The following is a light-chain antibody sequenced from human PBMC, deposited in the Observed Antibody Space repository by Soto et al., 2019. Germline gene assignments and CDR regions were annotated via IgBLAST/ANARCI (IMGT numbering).Light chain of an antibody. V-gene: IGKV1-5*01. CDR1: QSVSSW. Sequence: DIQMTQSPPTLPAFVGDTVTITCRASQSVSSWLAWYQQKPGTAPNLLIYDASSLASGVPSRFSGSGSGTKFTLIIRSLQSDDFATYYCQKYISFPKTFGQGTKVDIK. CDR3: QKYISFPKT. CDR2: DAS. J-gene: IGKJ1*01.